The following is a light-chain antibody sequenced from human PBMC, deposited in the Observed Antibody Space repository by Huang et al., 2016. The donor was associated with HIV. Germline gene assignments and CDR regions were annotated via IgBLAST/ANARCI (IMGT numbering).Light chain of an antibody. J-gene: IGKJ2*01. V-gene: IGKV1-27*01. CDR3: QRYNNAPYT. CDR2: AAS. Sequence: DIQMTQSPSSLSTSVGDTVTTTCRASPGIGNFLAWYQQKPGKVPKLLIYAASTLHSGVPSRFAGSGSGTDFTLTISSLQPEDVATYYCQRYNNAPYTFGQGTKLDIK. CDR1: PGIGNF.